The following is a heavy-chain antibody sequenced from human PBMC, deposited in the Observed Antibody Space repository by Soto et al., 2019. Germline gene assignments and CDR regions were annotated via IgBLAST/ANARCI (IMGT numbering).Heavy chain of an antibody. D-gene: IGHD6-19*01. CDR1: GYTFTGYY. CDR3: ARPWRIAVAGTDFDY. Sequence: GASVKVSCKASGYTFTGYYMYWVRQAPGQGLEWMGWINPNSGGTNYAQKFQGRVTMTRDTSISTAYMELSRLRSDDAAVYYCARPWRIAVAGTDFDYWGQGTLVTVSS. CDR2: INPNSGGT. V-gene: IGHV1-2*02. J-gene: IGHJ4*02.